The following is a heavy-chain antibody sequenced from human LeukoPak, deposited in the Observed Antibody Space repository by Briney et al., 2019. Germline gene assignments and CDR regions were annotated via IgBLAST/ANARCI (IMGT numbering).Heavy chain of an antibody. V-gene: IGHV4-34*01. D-gene: IGHD6-13*01. CDR3: ARWTGIAAAGDAFDI. CDR1: GGSFSGYY. CDR2: INHSGST. Sequence: SETLSLTCAVYGGSFSGYYWSWIRQPPGKGLEWIGEINHSGSTNYNPSLKSRVTISVDTSKNQFSLKLSSVTAADTAVYYCARWTGIAAAGDAFDIWGQGTMVTVS. J-gene: IGHJ3*02.